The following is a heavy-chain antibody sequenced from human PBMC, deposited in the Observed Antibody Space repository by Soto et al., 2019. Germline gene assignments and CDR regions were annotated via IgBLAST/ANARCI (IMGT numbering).Heavy chain of an antibody. J-gene: IGHJ6*02. V-gene: IGHV1-69*01. CDR1: GGTFSSHS. CDR2: IIPIFGTE. Sequence: QVQLVQSGAEVQKPGSSVKVSCKVSGGTFSSHSINWVRQAPGQGPEWMGGIIPIFGTENYAQKFQSRVTITADETTSTAYMGLSSLTSEDTALYYCSTSVYCSTTRCYYYYGLDVWGQGTTVIVSS. D-gene: IGHD2-2*01. CDR3: STSVYCSTTRCYYYYGLDV.